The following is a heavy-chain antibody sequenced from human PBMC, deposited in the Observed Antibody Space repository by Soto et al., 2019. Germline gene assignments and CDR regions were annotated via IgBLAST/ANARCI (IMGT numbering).Heavy chain of an antibody. J-gene: IGHJ4*02. D-gene: IGHD6-6*01. Sequence: QVQLVQSGGEVKKPGASVEVSCRTSGYMFTTYGMSWVRQAPGQGLEWMAWISAYNGNKKYSQKFQRRVSMTIATSTSTVSTELRNLTSDVTGTYFCARTGGGMAARPLEYWGQGTLVTVSS. CDR3: ARTGGGMAARPLEY. CDR1: GYMFTTYG. CDR2: ISAYNGNK. V-gene: IGHV1-18*04.